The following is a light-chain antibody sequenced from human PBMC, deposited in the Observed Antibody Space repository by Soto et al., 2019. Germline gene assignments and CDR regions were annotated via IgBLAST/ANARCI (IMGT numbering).Light chain of an antibody. V-gene: IGKV3-15*01. CDR2: GAS. Sequence: VVTQSPATLSVFPGETATLSCRASQSVSSDLAWYQQRPGQAPRLLIYGASTRATGIPARFRGSGSGTEFRLTISSQQSEDCATYYCQQYNTWHPKMAFGRGTKVDIK. CDR1: QSVSSD. CDR3: QQYNTWHPKMA. J-gene: IGKJ1*01.